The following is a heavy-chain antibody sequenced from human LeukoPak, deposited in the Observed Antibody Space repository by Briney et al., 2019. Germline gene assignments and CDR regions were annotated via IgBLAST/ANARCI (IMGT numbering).Heavy chain of an antibody. D-gene: IGHD3-9*01. CDR2: IYYSGST. J-gene: IGHJ4*01. CDR3: ASLIYYDILTGYYSFDY. Sequence: SETLSLTCTVSGGSISSYYWGWIRQPPGKGLEWIGSIYYSGSTYYNPSLKSRVTISVDTSKNQFSLKLSSVTAADTAVYYCASLIYYDILTGYYSFDYWGHGTLVTVSS. CDR1: GGSISSYY. V-gene: IGHV4-39*01.